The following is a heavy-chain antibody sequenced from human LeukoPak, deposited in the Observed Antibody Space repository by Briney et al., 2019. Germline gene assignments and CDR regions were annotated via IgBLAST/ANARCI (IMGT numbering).Heavy chain of an antibody. CDR1: VCTFIDAW. CDR3: TTDISAVLY. J-gene: IGHJ4*02. D-gene: IGHD1-14*01. V-gene: IGHV3-15*01. Sequence: PGGALRHSCAAAVCTFIDAWMTWVRQAPWKGLEWVGRIKSKTGGGTTDYAAPVKGRFTISRDESENTLCLQMRSLKTEDTAVYYCTTDISAVLYWGQGTLVTVSS. CDR2: IKSKTGGGTT.